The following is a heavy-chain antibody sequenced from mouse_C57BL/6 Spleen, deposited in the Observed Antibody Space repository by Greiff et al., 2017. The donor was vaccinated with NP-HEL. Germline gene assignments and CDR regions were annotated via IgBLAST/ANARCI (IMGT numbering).Heavy chain of an antibody. D-gene: IGHD4-1*01. CDR2: IYPGSGNT. CDR1: GYSFTSYY. J-gene: IGHJ2*01. Sequence: QVQLQQSGPELVKPGASVKISCKASGYSFTSYYIHWVKQRPGQGLEWIGWIYPGSGNTKYNEKFKGKATLTADTSSSTAYMQLSSLTSEDSAVYYCARLVLGRRAGYWGQGTTLTVSS. CDR3: ARLVLGRRAGY. V-gene: IGHV1-66*01.